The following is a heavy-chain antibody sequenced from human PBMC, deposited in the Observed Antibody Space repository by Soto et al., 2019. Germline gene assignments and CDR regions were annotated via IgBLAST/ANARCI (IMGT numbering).Heavy chain of an antibody. D-gene: IGHD2-15*01. CDR3: ARDETVEAFDI. CDR2: ISSSSSTI. Sequence: GGSLRLSCAASGFTFSSYSMNWVRQAPGKGLEWVSYISSSSSTIYYADPVKGRFTISRENAKNSLYLQMNSLRAEDTAVYYCARDETVEAFDIWGQGTMVTVSS. CDR1: GFTFSSYS. V-gene: IGHV3-48*01. J-gene: IGHJ3*02.